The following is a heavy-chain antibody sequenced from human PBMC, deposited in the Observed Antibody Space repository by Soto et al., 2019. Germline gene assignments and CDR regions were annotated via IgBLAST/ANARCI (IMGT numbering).Heavy chain of an antibody. J-gene: IGHJ2*01. CDR1: GFTVSSNY. Sequence: EVQLVESGGGLVQPGGSLRLSCAASGFTVSSNYMSWVRQAPGKGLEWVSVIYSGGSTYYADSVKGRFTISRDSSKNTLYLQMNSLRAEDTAVYYCARLGLRYGDLYWYSDLWGRGTLVTVSS. D-gene: IGHD4-17*01. CDR3: ARLGLRYGDLYWYSDL. CDR2: IYSGGST. V-gene: IGHV3-66*01.